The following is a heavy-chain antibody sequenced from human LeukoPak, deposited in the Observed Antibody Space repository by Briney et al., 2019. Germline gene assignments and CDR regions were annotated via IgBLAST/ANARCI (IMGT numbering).Heavy chain of an antibody. Sequence: ASVKVSCKASGYIFTSYYFHWVRQAPGQGLEWMGVINPSDGSTTYAQKFQGRITMTRDMSTSTIYIELSSLRSEDTAVYYCARDRLVGTRSFDYWGQGTLVTVSS. J-gene: IGHJ4*02. CDR3: ARDRLVGTRSFDY. D-gene: IGHD1-26*01. CDR2: INPSDGST. CDR1: GYIFTSYY. V-gene: IGHV1-46*01.